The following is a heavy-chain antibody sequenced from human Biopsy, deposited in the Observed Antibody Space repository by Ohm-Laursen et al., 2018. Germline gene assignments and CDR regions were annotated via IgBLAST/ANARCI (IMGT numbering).Heavy chain of an antibody. CDR1: GYTFTNYY. D-gene: IGHD3-3*01. V-gene: IGHV1-46*01. CDR2: INPSGSDA. CDR3: ARDRPSVSTYGVD. J-gene: IGHJ4*02. Sequence: ASVKVSCKASGYTFTNYYMHWVRQAPGQGLEWMGIINPSGSDATYAQKFQGRVTMTRDTSTSTAYMDLSSLRSDDTAVYYCARDRPSVSTYGVDWGQGTLVTVSS.